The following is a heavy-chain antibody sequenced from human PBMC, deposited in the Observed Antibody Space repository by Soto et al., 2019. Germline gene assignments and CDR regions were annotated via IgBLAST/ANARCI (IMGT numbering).Heavy chain of an antibody. CDR1: GFTFSSYA. CDR3: AKDFLSQSRASTLDY. V-gene: IGHV3-23*01. D-gene: IGHD3-3*01. Sequence: GGSLRLSCAASGFTFSSYAMSWVRQAPGKGLEWVSAISGSGGSTYYADSVKGRFTISRDNSKNTLYLQMNSLRAEDTAVYYCAKDFLSQSRASTLDYWGQGTLVTVSS. CDR2: ISGSGGST. J-gene: IGHJ4*02.